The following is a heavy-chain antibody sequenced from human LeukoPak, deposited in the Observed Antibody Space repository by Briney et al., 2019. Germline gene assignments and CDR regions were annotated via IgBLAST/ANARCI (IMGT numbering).Heavy chain of an antibody. CDR1: GGSISSYY. V-gene: IGHV4-4*07. D-gene: IGHD3-10*01. Sequence: SETLSLTCTVSGGSISSYYWSWIRQPAGKGLEWIGRIYTSGSTNYNPSLKSRVTMSVDTSKNQFSLKLSSVTAADTAVYYCAREALVRGDPYYYYYMDVWGKGTTVTISS. J-gene: IGHJ6*03. CDR2: IYTSGST. CDR3: AREALVRGDPYYYYYMDV.